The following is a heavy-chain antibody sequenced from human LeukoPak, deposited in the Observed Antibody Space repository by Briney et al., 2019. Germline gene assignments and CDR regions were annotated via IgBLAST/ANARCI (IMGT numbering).Heavy chain of an antibody. V-gene: IGHV1-2*02. J-gene: IGHJ4*02. CDR1: GYTFTGYY. Sequence: ASVKVSCKASGYTFTGYYMHWVRQAPGQGLEWMGWINPNSGGTNYAQKFQGRVTMTRDTSISTAYMELSRLRSDDTALYYCERVDGDYGDYIAYWGQGTLVTVSS. D-gene: IGHD4-17*01. CDR3: ERVDGDYGDYIAY. CDR2: INPNSGGT.